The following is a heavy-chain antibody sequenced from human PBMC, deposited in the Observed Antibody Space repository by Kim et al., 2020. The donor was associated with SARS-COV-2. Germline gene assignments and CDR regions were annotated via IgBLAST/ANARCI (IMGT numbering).Heavy chain of an antibody. CDR1: GGSFSGYY. V-gene: IGHV4-34*01. D-gene: IGHD1-26*01. CDR3: ARERSTWRQGGVFDH. J-gene: IGHJ4*02. CDR2: INHSGST. Sequence: SETLSLTCVVSGGSFSGYYWSWIRQPPGKGLEWIGEINHSGSTRYNPSLKSRATISLDTSKNQFSLKLNSLTAADTAVYYCARERSTWRQGGVFDHWGQGTLVTVSS.